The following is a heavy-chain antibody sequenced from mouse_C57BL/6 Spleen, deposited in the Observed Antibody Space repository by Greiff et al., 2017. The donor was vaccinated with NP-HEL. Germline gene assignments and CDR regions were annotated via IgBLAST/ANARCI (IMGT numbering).Heavy chain of an antibody. CDR1: GYTFTNYW. V-gene: IGHV1-63*01. D-gene: IGHD2-4*01. CDR3: ARGGDYDHWYFDV. CDR2: IYPGGGYT. J-gene: IGHJ1*03. Sequence: VKLQESGAELVRPGTSVKMSCKASGYTFTNYWIGWAKQRPGHGLEWIGDIYPGGGYTNYNEKFKGKATLTADKSSSTAYMQFSSLTSEDSAIYYCARGGDYDHWYFDVWGTGTTVTVSS.